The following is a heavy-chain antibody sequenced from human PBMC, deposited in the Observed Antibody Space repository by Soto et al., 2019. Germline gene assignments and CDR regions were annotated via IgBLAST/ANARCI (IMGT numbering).Heavy chain of an antibody. J-gene: IGHJ4*02. CDR2: IYYSGST. Sequence: SETLSLTCTVSGGSVSSSSCYWGWVRQSPGKGLEWIGYIYYSGSTYYNPSLESRVTISVDTSKNQFSLKLSSVTAADTAVYYCARDGSSSWMDYWGQGTLVTVSS. D-gene: IGHD6-13*01. CDR1: GGSVSSSSCY. V-gene: IGHV4-39*07. CDR3: ARDGSSSWMDY.